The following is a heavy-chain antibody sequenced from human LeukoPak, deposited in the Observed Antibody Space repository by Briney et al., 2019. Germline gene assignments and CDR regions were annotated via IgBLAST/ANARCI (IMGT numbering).Heavy chain of an antibody. CDR2: IYHSGSA. CDR1: GGSISSGGYS. D-gene: IGHD5-18*01. Sequence: SETLSLTCAVSGGSISSGGYSWSWIRQPPGKGLEWIGYIYHSGSAYYNPSLKSRVTISVDRPKNQFSLKLSSVTAADTAVYYCARDRGIRLWDAFDIWGQGTMVTVSS. J-gene: IGHJ3*02. CDR3: ARDRGIRLWDAFDI. V-gene: IGHV4-30-2*01.